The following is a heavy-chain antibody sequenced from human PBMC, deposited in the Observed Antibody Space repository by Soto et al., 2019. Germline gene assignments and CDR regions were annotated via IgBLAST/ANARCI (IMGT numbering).Heavy chain of an antibody. CDR3: ARAPEWPRDSNGYPDY. J-gene: IGHJ4*02. Sequence: GGSLRLSCAASGFTFSRYAMNWVRQAPGKGLEWVSVISASGGSTYYADSVKGRFSISRDNSKNSLYLQMNSLRAEDMAVYYCARAPEWPRDSNGYPDYWGQGTLVTVSS. CDR1: GFTFSRYA. CDR2: ISASGGST. D-gene: IGHD3-22*01. V-gene: IGHV3-23*01.